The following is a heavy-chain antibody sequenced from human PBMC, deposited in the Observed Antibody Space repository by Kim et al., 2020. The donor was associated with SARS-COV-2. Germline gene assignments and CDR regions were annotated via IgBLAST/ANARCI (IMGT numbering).Heavy chain of an antibody. D-gene: IGHD3-10*01. CDR1: GFTFDDYA. V-gene: IGHV3-9*01. J-gene: IGHJ4*02. CDR3: VRRSYPYYFDY. CDR2: ISWNSGSI. Sequence: GGYLRLSCAASGFTFDDYAMHWVRQVPGKGLEWVSGISWNSGSIGYVDSVKGRFIISRDNAKNSLYLQMNSLRGEDTALYYCVRRSYPYYFDYWGQGTLV.